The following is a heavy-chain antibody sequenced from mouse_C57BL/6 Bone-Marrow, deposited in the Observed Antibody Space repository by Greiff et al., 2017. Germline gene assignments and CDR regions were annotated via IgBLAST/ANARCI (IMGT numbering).Heavy chain of an antibody. V-gene: IGHV1-22*01. CDR3: ARKNYGNWYFDV. CDR2: INPNNGGT. J-gene: IGHJ1*03. Sequence: VQLKESGPELVKPGASVKMSCKASGYTFTDYNMHWVKQSHGKSLEWIGYINPNNGGTSYNQKFKGKDTLTVNKSSSTAYMELRSLTSEDSAVYYCARKNYGNWYFDVWGTGTTVTVSS. CDR1: GYTFTDYN. D-gene: IGHD2-1*01.